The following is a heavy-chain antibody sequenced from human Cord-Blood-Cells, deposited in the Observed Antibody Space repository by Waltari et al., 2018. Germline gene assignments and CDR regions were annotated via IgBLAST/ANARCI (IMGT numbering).Heavy chain of an antibody. Sequence: EVQLVESGGGLVQPGGSLRLSCAASGFTFSSYWMHWVRQAPGKGLVWGSRIKSDGSSTSYADSVKGRFTISRDNAKNTLYLQMNSLRAEDTAVYYCAREEGSYYFDYWGQGTLVTVSS. V-gene: IGHV3-74*01. J-gene: IGHJ4*02. CDR1: GFTFSSYW. D-gene: IGHD6-6*01. CDR3: AREEGSYYFDY. CDR2: IKSDGSST.